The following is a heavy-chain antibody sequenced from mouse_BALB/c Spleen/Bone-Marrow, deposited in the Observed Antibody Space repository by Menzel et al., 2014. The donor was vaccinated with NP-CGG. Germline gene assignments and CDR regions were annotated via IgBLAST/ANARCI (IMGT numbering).Heavy chain of an antibody. CDR1: GYSITSGYY. D-gene: IGHD2-4*01. Sequence: EVQQVESGPGLVKPSQSLSLTCSVTGYSITSGYYWNWIRQFPGNKLEWMGYISYDGSNNYNPSLKNRITIARDTSKNQFFLKLNSVTTEDTATYYCATIYYDYDGYFDVWGAGTTVTVSS. CDR3: ATIYYDYDGYFDV. J-gene: IGHJ1*01. V-gene: IGHV3-6*02. CDR2: ISYDGSN.